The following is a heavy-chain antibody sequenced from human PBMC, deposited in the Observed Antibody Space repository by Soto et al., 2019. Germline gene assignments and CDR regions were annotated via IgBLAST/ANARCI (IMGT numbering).Heavy chain of an antibody. Sequence: ASVKVSCKASGYTFTTYALHWVRQGPGQRLEWLGWINPGNGKTKYSLNFMGRVTLTRETVATTAYMEVSRLRSEDTAVYYCVRGPFPMLVHNDYFYAMDVWGPGTTVTVS. V-gene: IGHV1-3*01. CDR2: INPGNGKT. CDR3: VRGPFPMLVHNDYFYAMDV. D-gene: IGHD3-22*01. J-gene: IGHJ6*02. CDR1: GYTFTTYA.